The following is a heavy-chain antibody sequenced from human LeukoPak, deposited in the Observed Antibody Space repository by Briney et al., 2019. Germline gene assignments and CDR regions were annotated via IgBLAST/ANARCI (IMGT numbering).Heavy chain of an antibody. V-gene: IGHV4-4*07. Sequence: PSETLSLTCTVSGGSISSHYWSWIRQPAGKGLEYIGHIHTGGSTNYNPSLKSRVTMSVDTSKKQFSLKLSSVTAADTAVYCCARDPCSSGRCYWFDPWGQGTLVTVSS. CDR3: ARDPCSSGRCYWFDP. CDR2: IHTGGST. CDR1: GGSISSHY. J-gene: IGHJ5*02. D-gene: IGHD2-15*01.